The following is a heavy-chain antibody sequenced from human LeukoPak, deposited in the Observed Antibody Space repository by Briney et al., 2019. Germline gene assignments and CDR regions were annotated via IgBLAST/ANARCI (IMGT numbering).Heavy chain of an antibody. J-gene: IGHJ4*02. CDR3: AKDDSMTLDHFDY. CDR2: INSGGHP. V-gene: IGHV3-23*01. D-gene: IGHD4-11*01. CDR1: GFTFKNYA. Sequence: PGXSLRLSCAASGFTFKNYAMSWVRQAPGKGVEWVSGINSGGHPYYADSVKGRFTISRDNSKNTVSLQMNSLRAEDTAVYYCAKDDSMTLDHFDYWGQGALVTVSS.